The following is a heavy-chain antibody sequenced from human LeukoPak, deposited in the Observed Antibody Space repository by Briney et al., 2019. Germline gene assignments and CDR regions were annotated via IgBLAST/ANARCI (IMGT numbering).Heavy chain of an antibody. J-gene: IGHJ6*02. CDR3: ARSDYYYGMDV. CDR1: GGSISSHY. CDR2: IYYSGTT. V-gene: IGHV4-59*08. Sequence: KPSETLSLTCTVSGGSISSHYWSWIRQPPGKGLEWIGYIYYSGTTNYNPSLKSRVTISVDTSKNQFSLKLSSVTAADTAVYYCARSDYYYGMDVWGQGTTVTVSS.